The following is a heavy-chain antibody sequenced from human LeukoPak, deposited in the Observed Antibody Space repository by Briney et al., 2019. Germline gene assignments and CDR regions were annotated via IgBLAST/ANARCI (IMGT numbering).Heavy chain of an antibody. D-gene: IGHD6-13*01. J-gene: IGHJ4*02. V-gene: IGHV4-4*07. CDR3: ARNNEAAPPAYDY. Sequence: PSETLSLTCTVSGGAISSYYWSWIRQPAGKGLEWIGRIYSSGSTNYNTPLKSRVTMSVDTSKNQFSLKLSSVTAADTAVYYCARNNEAAPPAYDYGGQEPLVTVSS. CDR1: GGAISSYY. CDR2: IYSSGST.